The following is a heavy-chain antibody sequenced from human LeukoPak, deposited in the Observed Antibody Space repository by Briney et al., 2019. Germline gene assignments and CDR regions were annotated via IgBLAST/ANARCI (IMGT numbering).Heavy chain of an antibody. D-gene: IGHD3-3*01. J-gene: IGHJ3*01. Sequence: GGSLRLSCAASGFTFSNFAMNWVRQTPGKGLEWVSGISGSGEDSNHADSVTGRFIISRENSKNTLYLQMNSLRADDTAVYYCATNYDDSREAFDVWGQGTVVIVSS. CDR1: GFTFSNFA. CDR2: ISGSGEDS. V-gene: IGHV3-23*01. CDR3: ATNYDDSREAFDV.